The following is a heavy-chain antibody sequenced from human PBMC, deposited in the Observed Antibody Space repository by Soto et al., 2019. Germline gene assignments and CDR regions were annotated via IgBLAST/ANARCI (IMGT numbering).Heavy chain of an antibody. Sequence: ASVKVSCKASGYTFTGYYMHWVRQAPGQGLEWMGWINPNSGGTNYAQKFQGWVTMTRDTSISTAYMELSRLRSDDTAVYYCARGGGYCSGGSCPPLDYWGQGTLVTVSS. CDR1: GYTFTGYY. J-gene: IGHJ4*02. D-gene: IGHD2-15*01. V-gene: IGHV1-2*04. CDR3: ARGGGYCSGGSCPPLDY. CDR2: INPNSGGT.